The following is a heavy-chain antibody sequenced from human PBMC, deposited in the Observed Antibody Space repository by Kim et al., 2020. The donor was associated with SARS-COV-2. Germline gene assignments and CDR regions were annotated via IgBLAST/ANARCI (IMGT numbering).Heavy chain of an antibody. Sequence: ASVKVSCKASGYTFTSYAMHWVRQAPGQRLEWMGWINAGTGNTKYSQKFQGRVTITRDTSASTAYMELSSLRSEDTAVYYCARDIVVVPAAFLIHGMDVW. CDR3: ARDIVVVPAAFLIHGMDV. D-gene: IGHD2-2*01. CDR1: GYTFTSYA. CDR2: INAGTGNT. V-gene: IGHV1-3*01. J-gene: IGHJ6*01.